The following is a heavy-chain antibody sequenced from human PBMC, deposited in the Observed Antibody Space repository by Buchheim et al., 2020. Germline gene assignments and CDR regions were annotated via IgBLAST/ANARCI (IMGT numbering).Heavy chain of an antibody. CDR3: ARKLRFLEWSSYYYYYGMDV. V-gene: IGHV4-34*01. CDR2: INHSGST. CDR1: GGSFSGYY. Sequence: QVQLQQWGAGLLKPSETLSLTCAVYGGSFSGYYWSWIRQPPGKGLEWIGEINHSGSTNYNPSLKSRVTISVDTPKNQFSLKLSSVTAADTAVYYCARKLRFLEWSSYYYYYGMDVWGQGTT. J-gene: IGHJ6*02. D-gene: IGHD3-3*01.